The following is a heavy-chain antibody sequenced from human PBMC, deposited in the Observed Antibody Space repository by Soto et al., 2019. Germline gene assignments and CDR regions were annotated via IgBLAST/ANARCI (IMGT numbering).Heavy chain of an antibody. V-gene: IGHV3-53*01. D-gene: IGHD1-1*01. CDR3: ARERPAPYFNYYYGMDV. CDR2: IYSGGST. J-gene: IGHJ6*02. CDR1: GFTVSSNY. Sequence: AGSLRLSCASSGFTVSSNYMSWVRQAPGKGLEWVSVIYSGGSTYYADSVKGRFTISRDNSKNTLYLQMNSLRAEDTAVYYCARERPAPYFNYYYGMDVWGQGTTVTVSS.